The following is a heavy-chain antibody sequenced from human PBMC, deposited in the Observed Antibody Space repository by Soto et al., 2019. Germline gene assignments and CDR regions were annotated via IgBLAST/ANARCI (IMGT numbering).Heavy chain of an antibody. CDR3: ARGSGAAAGKADRLLWDY. D-gene: IGHD6-13*01. Sequence: SETLSLTCAVYGGSFSGYYWSWIRQPPGKGLEWIGEINHSGSTNYNPSLKSRVTISVDTSKNQFSLKLSSVTAADTAVYYCARGSGAAAGKADRLLWDYWGQGTLVTVSS. V-gene: IGHV4-34*01. J-gene: IGHJ4*02. CDR2: INHSGST. CDR1: GGSFSGYY.